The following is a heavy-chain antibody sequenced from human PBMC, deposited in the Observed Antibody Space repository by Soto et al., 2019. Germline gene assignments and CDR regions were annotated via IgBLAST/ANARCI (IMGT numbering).Heavy chain of an antibody. CDR3: ARSQQLEVDY. CDR1: GFTFSSYG. V-gene: IGHV3-33*01. CDR2: IWYDGSNK. D-gene: IGHD6-13*01. J-gene: IGHJ4*02. Sequence: QVQLVESGGGVVQPGRSLRLSCAASGFTFSSYGMHWVRQAPGKGLEWVAVIWYDGSNKYYADSVKGRFTISRDNSKITLYLQMNSLSAEDTAVYYCARSQQLEVDYWGQGTLVTVSP.